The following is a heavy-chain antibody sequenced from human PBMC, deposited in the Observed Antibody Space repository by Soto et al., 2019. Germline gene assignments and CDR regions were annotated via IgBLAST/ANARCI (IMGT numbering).Heavy chain of an antibody. Sequence: GGSLRLSCAASGFTFSSYWMSWVRQAPGKGLEWVANIKQDGSEKYYVDSVKGRFTISRDNAKNSLYLQMNSLRAEDTAVYYCARDRYDYIWGSYRYNNWGQGTLVTVSS. J-gene: IGHJ4*02. CDR1: GFTFSSYW. CDR2: IKQDGSEK. CDR3: ARDRYDYIWGSYRYNN. D-gene: IGHD3-16*02. V-gene: IGHV3-7*01.